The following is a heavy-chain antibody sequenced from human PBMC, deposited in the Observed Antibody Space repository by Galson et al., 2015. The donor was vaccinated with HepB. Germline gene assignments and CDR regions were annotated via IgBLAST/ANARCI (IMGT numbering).Heavy chain of an antibody. J-gene: IGHJ6*02. CDR3: TTDDYYDSSGTSQTPYDYYYYGMDV. D-gene: IGHD3-22*01. CDR1: GFTFSNAW. CDR2: IKSKTDGGTT. V-gene: IGHV3-15*01. Sequence: SLRLSCAASGFTFSNAWMSWVRQAPGKGLEWVGRIKSKTDGGTTDYAAPVKGRFTISRDDSKNTLYLQMNSLKTEDTAVYYCTTDDYYDSSGTSQTPYDYYYYGMDVWGQGTTVTVSS.